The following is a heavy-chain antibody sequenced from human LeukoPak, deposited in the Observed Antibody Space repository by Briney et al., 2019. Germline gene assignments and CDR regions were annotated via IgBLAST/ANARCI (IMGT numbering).Heavy chain of an antibody. CDR1: GFTFSSYW. D-gene: IGHD6-13*01. Sequence: PGGSLRLSCAASGFTFSSYWMHWVRQASGEGLVWVSRINSEESTTTYADSVKGRFTISRDNAKNTLYLQMNSLRVEDTAVYYCARSSYSTSHNDYWGQGTLVSVSS. J-gene: IGHJ4*02. V-gene: IGHV3-74*01. CDR2: INSEESTT. CDR3: ARSSYSTSHNDY.